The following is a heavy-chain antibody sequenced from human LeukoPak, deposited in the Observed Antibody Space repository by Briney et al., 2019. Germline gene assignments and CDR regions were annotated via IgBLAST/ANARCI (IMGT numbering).Heavy chain of an antibody. V-gene: IGHV4-34*01. Sequence: SETLSLTCAVYGGSFSGYHWSWIRQPPGKGLEWIGEINHSGSTNYNPSLKSRVTISVDTSKNQFSLTLSSVTAADTAVYYCARVPFRYYYGSGSYYFDYWGQGTLVTVSS. D-gene: IGHD3-10*01. J-gene: IGHJ4*02. CDR2: INHSGST. CDR3: ARVPFRYYYGSGSYYFDY. CDR1: GGSFSGYH.